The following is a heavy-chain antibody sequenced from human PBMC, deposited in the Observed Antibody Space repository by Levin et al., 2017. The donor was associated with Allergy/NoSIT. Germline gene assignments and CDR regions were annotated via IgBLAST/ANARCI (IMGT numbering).Heavy chain of an antibody. CDR2: ISWNSGRI. CDR1: GFTFDDYA. V-gene: IGHV3-9*01. CDR3: AKADRYSTSSNYFDF. D-gene: IGHD6-6*01. Sequence: LSLTCAASGFTFDDYAMHWVRQAPGKGLQWVSGISWNSGRIGYADSVKGRFTISRGSAKNSLYLQMNSLRPEDTALYYCAKADRYSTSSNYFDFWGQGTLVTVSS. J-gene: IGHJ4*02.